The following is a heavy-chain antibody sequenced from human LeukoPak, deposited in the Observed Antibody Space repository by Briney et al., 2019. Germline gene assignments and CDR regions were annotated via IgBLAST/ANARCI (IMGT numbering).Heavy chain of an antibody. CDR2: IYYSGST. Sequence: QTSETLSLTCTVSGGSISSYYWSWIRHPPGKGLEWIGFIYYSGSTNYNPSLKSRVTISVDTSKNQFSLKLSSVTAADTAVYYCARHGGYCSGGSCYSGDWFDPWGQGTLVTVSS. J-gene: IGHJ5*02. CDR3: ARHGGYCSGGSCYSGDWFDP. V-gene: IGHV4-59*08. D-gene: IGHD2-15*01. CDR1: GGSISSYY.